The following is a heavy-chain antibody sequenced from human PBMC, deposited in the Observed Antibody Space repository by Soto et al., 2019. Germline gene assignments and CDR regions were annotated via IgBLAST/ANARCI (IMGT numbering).Heavy chain of an antibody. V-gene: IGHV3-30-3*01. CDR3: ARDYYDSSGYYPDY. D-gene: IGHD3-22*01. Sequence: PGGSLRLSCAASGFTFSSYAMHWVRQAPGKGLEWVAVISYDGSNKYYADSVKGRFTISRDNSKNTLYLQMNSLRAEDTAVYYCARDYYDSSGYYPDYWGQGTLVTVPS. J-gene: IGHJ4*02. CDR2: ISYDGSNK. CDR1: GFTFSSYA.